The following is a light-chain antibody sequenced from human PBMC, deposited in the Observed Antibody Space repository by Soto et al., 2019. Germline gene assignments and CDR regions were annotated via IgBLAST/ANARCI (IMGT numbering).Light chain of an antibody. CDR3: AAWDDSLNGRV. V-gene: IGLV1-44*01. CDR1: SSNIGSNT. CDR2: SNN. Sequence: QSVLTQPPSASGTPGQRVTISCSGGSSNIGSNTVNWYQQLPGTAPKLLIYSNNQRPSGVPDRFSGSKSGTSDSLAISGLQSEDEADYYCAAWDDSLNGRVFGGGTKLTVL. J-gene: IGLJ2*01.